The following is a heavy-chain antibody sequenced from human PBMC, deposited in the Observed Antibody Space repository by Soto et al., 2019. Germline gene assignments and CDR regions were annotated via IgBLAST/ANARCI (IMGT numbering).Heavy chain of an antibody. Sequence: EVQLVESGGGLVQPGGSPRLSCAASGFTFSSDWMHWVRQAAGKGLVWVSRINMDGSSTNYADSVKGRFTISRDNAKNTLYLQMNSLRADDTAVYYCARGPRGLYGNDYWGQGALVTVSS. CDR3: ARGPRGLYGNDY. D-gene: IGHD4-4*01. J-gene: IGHJ4*02. V-gene: IGHV3-74*01. CDR1: GFTFSSDW. CDR2: INMDGSST.